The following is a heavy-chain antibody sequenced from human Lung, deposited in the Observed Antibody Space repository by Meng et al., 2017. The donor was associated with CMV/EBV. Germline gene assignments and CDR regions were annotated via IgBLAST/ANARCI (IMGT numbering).Heavy chain of an antibody. V-gene: IGHV1-69*02. CDR1: TFTSYT. J-gene: IGHJ4*02. CDR3: AGRREVVVAAYFSYYFDH. Sequence: TFTSYTITWVRQAPGQGPEWMGRIVPALGVTNYAQQFQDRVNIIADKSTSTSYMELRSLRSDDTAIYYCAGRREVVVAAYFSYYFDHWGRGALVTVSS. D-gene: IGHD2-15*01. CDR2: IVPALGVT.